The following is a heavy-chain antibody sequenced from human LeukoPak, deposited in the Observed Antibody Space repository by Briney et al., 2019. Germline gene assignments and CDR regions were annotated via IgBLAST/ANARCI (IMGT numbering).Heavy chain of an antibody. V-gene: IGHV4-39*07. CDR3: ARDAYSSSWLHPKGDYFDY. Sequence: SETLSLTCTVSGVSISSSSYYWGWIRQPPGKGLEWIGSIYYSGSTYYNPSLKSRVTISVDTSKNQFSLKLSSVTAADTAVYYCARDAYSSSWLHPKGDYFDYWGQGTLVTASS. D-gene: IGHD6-13*01. CDR2: IYYSGST. J-gene: IGHJ4*02. CDR1: GVSISSSSYY.